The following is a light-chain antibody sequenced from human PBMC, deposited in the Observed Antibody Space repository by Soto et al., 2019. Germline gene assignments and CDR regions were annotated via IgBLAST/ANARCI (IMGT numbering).Light chain of an antibody. CDR1: QSVTTR. J-gene: IGKJ5*01. V-gene: IGKV3-20*01. CDR2: GAS. CDR3: QQYGGSPIN. Sequence: IVLTHSPGTLSLSPGERVTLSFRSSQSVTTRLALYQHKPGQAPRLLMSGASSRASGVPVRFSGSGSGTDFTLTISRLEPEDFALYYCQQYGGSPINFGLGTRLEIK.